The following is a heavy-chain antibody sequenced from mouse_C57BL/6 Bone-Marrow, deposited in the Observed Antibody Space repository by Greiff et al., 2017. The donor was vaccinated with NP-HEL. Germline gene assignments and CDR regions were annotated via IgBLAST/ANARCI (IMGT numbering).Heavy chain of an antibody. CDR3: TGGGYYYFDV. J-gene: IGHJ1*03. D-gene: IGHD2-3*01. V-gene: IGHV6-3*01. Sequence: EVKLVESGGGLVQPGGSMKLSCVASGFTFSNYWMNWVRQSPEEGLEWVAQIRLKSDNYATHYAESVKGRFTISRDDFKSSVYRQTNNLRAEVTVIYYCTGGGYYYFDVWGTGTTGTVSS. CDR1: GFTFSNYW. CDR2: IRLKSDNYAT.